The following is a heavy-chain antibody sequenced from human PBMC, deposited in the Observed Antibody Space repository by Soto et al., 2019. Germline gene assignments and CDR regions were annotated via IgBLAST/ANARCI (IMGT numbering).Heavy chain of an antibody. CDR2: INHSGST. CDR3: ARDTSTGYSSGWYNNYYYGMDV. V-gene: IGHV4-34*01. Sequence: SSETLSLTCAVYGGSFSGYYWSWIRQPPGKGLEWIGEINHSGSTNYNPSLKSRVTISVDTSKNQFSLKLSSVTAADTAVYYCARDTSTGYSSGWYNNYYYGMDVWGQGTTVTVSS. J-gene: IGHJ6*02. D-gene: IGHD6-19*01. CDR1: GGSFSGYY.